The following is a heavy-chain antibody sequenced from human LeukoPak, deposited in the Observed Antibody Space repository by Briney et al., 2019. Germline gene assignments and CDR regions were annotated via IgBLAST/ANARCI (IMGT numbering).Heavy chain of an antibody. V-gene: IGHV3-23*01. D-gene: IGHD7-27*01. CDR1: GFTFSRNA. CDR3: AKDPWGSRGYFDY. CDR2: ISGSGSDT. J-gene: IGHJ4*02. Sequence: GGSLRLSCAASGFTFSRNAMIWVRQAPRKGREGVSAISGSGSDTYYADSVKGRFTIFRDNSKNTVYLRMNSLRAEDTAVYYCAKDPWGSRGYFDYWGQGTLVTVSS.